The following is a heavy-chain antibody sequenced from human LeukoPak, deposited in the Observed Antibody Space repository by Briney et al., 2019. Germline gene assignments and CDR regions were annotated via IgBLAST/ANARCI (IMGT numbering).Heavy chain of an antibody. J-gene: IGHJ4*02. D-gene: IGHD6-19*01. CDR2: IIPILGIA. V-gene: IGHV1-69*04. Sequence: SVKVSCKASGGTFSSYAISWVRQAPGQGREWMGRIIPILGIANYPQKFQGRVTITADKSTSTAYMELSSLRSEDTAVYYCAREVAVAGTKGFDYWGQGTLVTVSS. CDR3: AREVAVAGTKGFDY. CDR1: GGTFSSYA.